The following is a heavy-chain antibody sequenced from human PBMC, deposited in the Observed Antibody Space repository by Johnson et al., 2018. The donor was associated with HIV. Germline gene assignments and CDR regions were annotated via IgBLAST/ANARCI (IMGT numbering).Heavy chain of an antibody. D-gene: IGHD2-15*01. J-gene: IGHJ3*02. CDR1: GFTFSAYY. V-gene: IGHV3-23*04. CDR2: ISGSGGST. CDR3: AKDATGCYSPDAFDI. Sequence: VQLVESGGGLVKPGGSLRLSCTTSGFTFSAYYMSWIRQAPGKGLEWVSAISGSGGSTYYADSVKGRFTISRDNSKNTLYLQMHSLRAEDTAVYYCAKDATGCYSPDAFDIGGQGTMVTVSS.